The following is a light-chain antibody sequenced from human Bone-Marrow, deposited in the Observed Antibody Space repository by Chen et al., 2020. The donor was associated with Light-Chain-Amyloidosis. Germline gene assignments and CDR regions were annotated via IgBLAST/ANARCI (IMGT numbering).Light chain of an antibody. CDR1: QTISSNY. Sequence: EIVLTQSPGTLSLSPGEGANLSCRGSQTISSNYLTWYQQKFGQAPRLVIYGSSRRATGIPDRFTGSGSGTDFALTINRLEPEDFAMYYCQQYGTSPRTFGGGTKVEIK. CDR3: QQYGTSPRT. J-gene: IGKJ4*01. V-gene: IGKV3-20*01. CDR2: GSS.